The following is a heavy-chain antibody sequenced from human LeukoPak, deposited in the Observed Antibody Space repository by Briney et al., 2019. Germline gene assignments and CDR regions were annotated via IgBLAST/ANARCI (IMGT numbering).Heavy chain of an antibody. V-gene: IGHV3-23*01. CDR1: GFTFSSYA. CDR3: ATVTMVRGVIYYFDY. CDR2: ISGSGGST. Sequence: PGGSLRLSCAASGFTFSSYAMSWVRQAPGKGLEWVSAISGSGGSTYYADSVKGRFTISRDNSKNTLYLQMNSLRAEDTAVYYCATVTMVRGVIYYFDYWGQGTLVTVSS. D-gene: IGHD3-10*01. J-gene: IGHJ4*02.